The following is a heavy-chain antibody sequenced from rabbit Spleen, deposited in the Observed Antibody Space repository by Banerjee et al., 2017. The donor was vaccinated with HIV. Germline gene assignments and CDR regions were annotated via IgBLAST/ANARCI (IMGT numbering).Heavy chain of an antibody. J-gene: IGHJ4*01. V-gene: IGHV1S45*01. CDR3: ARDLAGVIGWNFYL. CDR2: IYAGSTGST. Sequence: QEQLEESGGDLVKPEGSLTLTCTASGFSFNNYYYMCWVRQAPGKGLEWIACIYAGSTGSTYSATWAKGRFTISKASWTTVTLQMTSLTAADTANYFCARDLAGVIGWNFYLWGPGTLVTVS. CDR1: GFSFNNYYY. D-gene: IGHD4-1*01.